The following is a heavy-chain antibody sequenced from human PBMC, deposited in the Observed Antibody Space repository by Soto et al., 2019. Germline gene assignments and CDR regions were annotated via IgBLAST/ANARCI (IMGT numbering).Heavy chain of an antibody. D-gene: IGHD3-9*01. V-gene: IGHV1-24*01. CDR1: GHTLTELS. J-gene: IGHJ5*02. CDR2: FDPEGGEA. CDR3: AREGVLRYFDWYPGLDP. Sequence: ASVKVSCKISGHTLTELSIHWVRQAPGKGLEWMGGFDPEGGEAIYAQKWHGRVTVTEDTVTDTAYMELSGLKSDDTAVYYCAREGVLRYFDWYPGLDPWGQGTLVTVSS.